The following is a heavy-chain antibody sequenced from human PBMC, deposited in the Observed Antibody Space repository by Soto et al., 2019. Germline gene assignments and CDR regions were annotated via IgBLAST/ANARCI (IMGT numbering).Heavy chain of an antibody. CDR2: IFHSGST. J-gene: IGHJ4*02. Sequence: QIQLQESGPGLVKPSGTLSLTCAVSSGSISSLNWWSWVRQPPGKGLEWIGEIFHSGSTNYNPSLKSRVDMSVDKSKNQSSLKVFSVTAAGTALYFCARRSGTTFYWGRGTLVIVSS. CDR3: ARRSGTTFY. D-gene: IGHD1-1*01. CDR1: SGSISSLNW. V-gene: IGHV4-4*02.